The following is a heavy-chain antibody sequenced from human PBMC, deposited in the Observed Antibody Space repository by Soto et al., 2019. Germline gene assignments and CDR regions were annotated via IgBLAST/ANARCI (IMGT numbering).Heavy chain of an antibody. Sequence: EVQLLESGGGLVQPGGSLRLSCTGSGFTFSSYAMNWVRQAPGKGLECVSTISGSGGTTYDSDSVKGRFTISRDNSKNTLYLQMSSLRAEDTAVYYCAKNGRAAAMYNWFDPWGQGTLVTVSS. D-gene: IGHD6-13*01. CDR1: GFTFSSYA. V-gene: IGHV3-23*01. CDR3: AKNGRAAAMYNWFDP. CDR2: ISGSGGTT. J-gene: IGHJ5*02.